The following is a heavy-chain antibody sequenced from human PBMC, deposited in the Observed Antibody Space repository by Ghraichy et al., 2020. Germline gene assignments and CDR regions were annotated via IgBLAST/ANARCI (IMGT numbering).Heavy chain of an antibody. CDR2: IYYSGST. V-gene: IGHV4-39*01. J-gene: IGHJ6*02. CDR1: GGSISSSNCY. CDR3: ARHWPIAYSPYGVDG. Sequence: SETLSLTCNVSGGSISSSNCYWGWIRQPPGQGLEWIGSIYYSGSTYYNPSIKSRVTISVDTSKYKFSLKLTSVTAADTAVYYCARHWPIAYSPYGVDGWGQGTTVIVSS. D-gene: IGHD1-26*01.